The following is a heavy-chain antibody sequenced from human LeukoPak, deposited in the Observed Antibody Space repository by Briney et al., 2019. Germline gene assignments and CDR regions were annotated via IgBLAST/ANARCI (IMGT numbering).Heavy chain of an antibody. CDR2: IYDGDNA. V-gene: IGHV3-66*01. J-gene: IGHJ5*02. CDR3: ARVYGSGSFNL. D-gene: IGHD3-10*01. Sequence: GGSLRLSCAASGFALSTTYMSWVRQAPGKGLEWVSVIYDGDNANYGDSVKGRFTVSRDFSTHTLYLQMNSLRVDDTAVYYCARVYGSGSFNLWGQGTLVTVSS. CDR1: GFALSTTY.